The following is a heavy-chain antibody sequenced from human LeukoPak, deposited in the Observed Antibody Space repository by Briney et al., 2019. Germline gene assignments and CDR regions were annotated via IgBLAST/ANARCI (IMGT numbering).Heavy chain of an antibody. Sequence: SQTLSLTCTVSGGSISSGGYYWSWIRQPPGKGLEWIGYIYYSGSTYYNPSLKSRVTISVDTSKNQFSLKLSSVTAADTAVYYCARLASGYCSSTSCSYWGQGTLVTVSS. V-gene: IGHV4-31*03. D-gene: IGHD2-2*03. CDR3: ARLASGYCSSTSCSY. CDR2: IYYSGST. CDR1: GGSISSGGYY. J-gene: IGHJ4*02.